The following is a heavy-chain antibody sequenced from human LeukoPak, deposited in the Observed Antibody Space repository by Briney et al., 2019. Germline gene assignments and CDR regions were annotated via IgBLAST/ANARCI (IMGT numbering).Heavy chain of an antibody. CDR3: ADSSGYNWFDP. D-gene: IGHD3-22*01. J-gene: IGHJ5*02. CDR2: IIPIFGTA. Sequence: GASVKVSCKASGGTFSSYAISWLRQPLGKGLGWMGGIIPIFGTANYAQKFQGRVTITADESTSTAYMELSSLRSEDTAVYYCADSSGYNWFDPWGQGTLVTVSS. V-gene: IGHV1-69*13. CDR1: GGTFSSYA.